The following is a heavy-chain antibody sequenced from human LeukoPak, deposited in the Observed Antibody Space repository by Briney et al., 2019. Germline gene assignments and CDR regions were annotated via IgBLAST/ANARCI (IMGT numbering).Heavy chain of an antibody. J-gene: IGHJ5*02. V-gene: IGHV3-21*01. D-gene: IGHD2-2*01. CDR2: ISSSSSYI. CDR1: GYTFSSYS. CDR3: APTPLGYCSSTSCP. Sequence: GGSLRLSCAASGYTFSSYSMNWVRQAPGKGLEWVSSISSSSSYIYYADSVKGRFTISRDNAKNSLYLQMNSLRAEDTAVYYCAPTPLGYCSSTSCPWGQGTLVTVSS.